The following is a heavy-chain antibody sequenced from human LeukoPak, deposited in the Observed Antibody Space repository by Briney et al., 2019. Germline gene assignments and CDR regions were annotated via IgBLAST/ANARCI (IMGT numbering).Heavy chain of an antibody. CDR3: GGGEAITSDY. V-gene: IGHV4-59*08. J-gene: IGHJ4*02. Sequence: PSETLSLTCTVSGGSISSYYWSWVRKPPGKGLEWIGYIYHSGSTNYNPSLKSRVTISVDTSKNQFSLKLSSVTAADTAVYYCGGGEAITSDYWGQGTLVTVSS. CDR2: IYHSGST. CDR1: GGSISSYY. D-gene: IGHD3-10*01.